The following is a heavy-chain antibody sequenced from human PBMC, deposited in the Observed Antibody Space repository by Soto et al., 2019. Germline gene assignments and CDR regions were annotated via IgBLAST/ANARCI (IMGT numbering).Heavy chain of an antibody. D-gene: IGHD4-17*01. V-gene: IGHV4-4*02. CDR3: GAHAGATYGPLDY. J-gene: IGHJ4*02. Sequence: SETLSLTCAVSFGSITSTNWWTWVRQPPGKELEWLGEIYHTGSTNYNPSLKNRVTISVDKSKSLFSLRLFSVTAADTAVYYCGAHAGATYGPLDYWGRGTLVTVSS. CDR2: IYHTGST. CDR1: FGSITSTNW.